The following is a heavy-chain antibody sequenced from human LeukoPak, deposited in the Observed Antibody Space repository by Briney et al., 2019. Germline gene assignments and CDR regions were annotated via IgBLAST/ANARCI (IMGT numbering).Heavy chain of an antibody. Sequence: NPSETLSLTCTVSGGSISSSSYYWSWIRQPAGKGLEWIGRIYASGSTNYNPSLKSRVTMSVDTSKSQFSLKLISVTAADTAVYYCARDPRGIVGANHNWFDPWGQGTLVTVSS. J-gene: IGHJ5*02. CDR3: ARDPRGIVGANHNWFDP. CDR1: GGSISSSSYY. D-gene: IGHD1-26*01. CDR2: IYASGST. V-gene: IGHV4-61*02.